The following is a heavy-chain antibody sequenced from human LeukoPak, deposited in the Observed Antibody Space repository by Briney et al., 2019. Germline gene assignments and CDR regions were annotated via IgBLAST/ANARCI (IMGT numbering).Heavy chain of an antibody. CDR3: ARDIIRRAAATGYFQH. D-gene: IGHD2-2*01. CDR2: ISAYNGNT. V-gene: IGHV1-18*01. Sequence: ASVKVSCKASGYTFTSYGISWVRQAPGQGLEWMGWISAYNGNTNYAQKLQGRVTMTTDISTSTAYMELRSLRSDDTAVYYCARDIIRRAAATGYFQHWGQGTLVTVSS. CDR1: GYTFTSYG. J-gene: IGHJ1*01.